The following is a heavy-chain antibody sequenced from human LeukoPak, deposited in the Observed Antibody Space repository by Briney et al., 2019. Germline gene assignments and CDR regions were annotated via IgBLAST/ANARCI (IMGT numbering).Heavy chain of an antibody. CDR1: GGSISSGGYY. CDR2: IYQSGGT. V-gene: IGHV4-30-2*01. CDR3: ARAYASPTSRIMITFGGVIGG. Sequence: SQTLSLTCSVSGGSISSGGYYWNWIRQPPGKGLEWIGYIYQSGGTYYNPSLKSRVIISIDRSRNQFSLKLSSVTAADTAVYYCARAYASPTSRIMITFGGVIGGWGQGTLVTVSS. J-gene: IGHJ4*02. D-gene: IGHD3-16*02.